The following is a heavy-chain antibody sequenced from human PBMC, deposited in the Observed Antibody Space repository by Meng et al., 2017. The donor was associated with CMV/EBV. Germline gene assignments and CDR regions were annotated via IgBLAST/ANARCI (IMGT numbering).Heavy chain of an antibody. CDR1: GGSISSYY. V-gene: IGHV4-59*01. Sequence: SETLSLTCTVSGGSISSYYWSWIRQPPGKGLEWIGYIYYSGSTNYNPSLKSRVTISVDTSKNQFSLKLSSVTAADTAVYYCARDVTIFGTRWGMDVWGQGTTVTVSS. CDR2: IYYSGST. CDR3: ARDVTIFGTRWGMDV. J-gene: IGHJ6*02. D-gene: IGHD3-3*01.